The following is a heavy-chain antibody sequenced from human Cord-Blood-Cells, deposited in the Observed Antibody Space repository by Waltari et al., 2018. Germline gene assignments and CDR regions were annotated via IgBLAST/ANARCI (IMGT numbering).Heavy chain of an antibody. V-gene: IGHV4-39*01. CDR3: ASSFGSGSYYWYFDL. CDR1: GGSISSSSYY. CDR2: IYYSGST. Sequence: QLQLQESGPGLVKPSETLSLTCTVSGGSISSSSYYWGWIRQPPGKGLEWIGSIYYSGSTDSNPSLKGRVTISVDTSKNQFSLKLGSVTAADTAVYYCASSFGSGSYYWYFDLWGRGTLVTVSS. D-gene: IGHD3-10*01. J-gene: IGHJ2*01.